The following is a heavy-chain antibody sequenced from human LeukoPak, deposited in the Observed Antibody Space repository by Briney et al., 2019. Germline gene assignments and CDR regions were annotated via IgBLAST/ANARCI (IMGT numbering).Heavy chain of an antibody. CDR2: IPYRGSDS. Sequence: GGSLRLSCTASGFTFSTCGMHWVRQAPGKGLEWVAFIPYRGSDSNYAASVKDRFTISRDNSKNTVHLQMNSLRLEDTAVYYCAKDRHGHYALDYCGQGTLVTVSS. D-gene: IGHD4-17*01. CDR1: GFTFSTCG. CDR3: AKDRHGHYALDY. J-gene: IGHJ4*02. V-gene: IGHV3-30*02.